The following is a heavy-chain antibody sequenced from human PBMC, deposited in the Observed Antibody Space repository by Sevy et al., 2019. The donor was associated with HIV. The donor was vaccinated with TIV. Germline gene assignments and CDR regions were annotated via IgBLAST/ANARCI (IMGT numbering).Heavy chain of an antibody. CDR2: IYYSGST. D-gene: IGHD2-2*01. V-gene: IGHV4-59*01. CDR3: ARDTGVVVPAATYNWFDP. Sequence: SDTLSLTCTVSGGSISSYYWSWIRQPPGKGLEWIGYIYYSGSTNYNPSLKSRVTISVDTSKNQFSLKLSSVTAADTAVYYCARDTGVVVPAATYNWFDPWGQGTLVTVSS. CDR1: GGSISSYY. J-gene: IGHJ5*02.